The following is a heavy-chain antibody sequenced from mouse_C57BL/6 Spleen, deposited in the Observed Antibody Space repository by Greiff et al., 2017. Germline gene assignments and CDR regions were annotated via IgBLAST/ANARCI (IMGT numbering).Heavy chain of an antibody. V-gene: IGHV1-61*01. CDR2: IYPSDSET. D-gene: IGHD2-1*01. J-gene: IGHJ4*01. CDR3: ARSIYPHAMDD. CDR1: GYTFTSYW. Sequence: QVQLQQPGAELVRPGSSVKLSCKASGYTFTSYWMDWVKQRPGQGLEWIGNIYPSDSETHYNQKFKDKATLTVDKSSSTAYMPRSSLTSEDSAVYYCARSIYPHAMDDWGQGTSVTVSS.